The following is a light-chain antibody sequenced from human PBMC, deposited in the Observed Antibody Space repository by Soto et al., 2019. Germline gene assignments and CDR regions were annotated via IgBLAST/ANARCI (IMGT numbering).Light chain of an antibody. CDR3: AAWDDSLNGLV. J-gene: IGLJ2*01. CDR1: NSNIGKNS. V-gene: IGLV1-44*01. Sequence: QSVLSQEASVSGTPGQRVAMACSGGNSNIGKNSVNWYRQVPGTAPQLLIYSDTLRSFGIPDRFSASKSDTSATLAIGGLQSDDEALYVFAAWDDSLNGLVFGGGTKLTVL. CDR2: SDT.